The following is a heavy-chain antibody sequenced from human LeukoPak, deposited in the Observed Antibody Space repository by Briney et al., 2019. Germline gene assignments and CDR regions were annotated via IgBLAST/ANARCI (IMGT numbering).Heavy chain of an antibody. Sequence: GGSLRLSCAASGFTFSSYAMHWVRQAPGKGLEWVAVISNDGSNKYYADSVKGRFTISRDNSKNTLYLQMNSLRAEDTAVYYCARGTVAGTELVDYWGQGTLVTVSS. J-gene: IGHJ4*02. CDR1: GFTFSSYA. V-gene: IGHV3-30-3*01. D-gene: IGHD6-19*01. CDR2: ISNDGSNK. CDR3: ARGTVAGTELVDY.